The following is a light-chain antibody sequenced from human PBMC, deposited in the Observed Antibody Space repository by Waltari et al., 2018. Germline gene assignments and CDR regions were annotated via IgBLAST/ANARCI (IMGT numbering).Light chain of an antibody. CDR2: DDN. V-gene: IGLV3-21*02. CDR3: QVWDSGSDHSV. CDR1: NLGRNS. J-gene: IGLJ3*02. Sequence: SYVLTPPPSVSVAPGQTARITCWGNNLGRNSVHWYQQKPGQAPVLVVFDDNDRPSGIPERFSGSNFDNTATLTISRVEAGDEADYYCQVWDSGSDHSVFGGGTKLTAL.